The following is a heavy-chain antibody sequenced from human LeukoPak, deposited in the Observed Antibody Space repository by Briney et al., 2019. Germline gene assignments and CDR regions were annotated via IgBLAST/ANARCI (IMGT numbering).Heavy chain of an antibody. D-gene: IGHD2-2*01. V-gene: IGHV3-21*01. Sequence: GGSLRLSCAASGFTFSSYSMNWVRQAPGKGLEWVSSISSSSSYIYYADSVKGRFTISRDNAKNSLYLQMNSLRAEDTAVYYCTSCLGYCSSTSCHTNYYYYYYMDVWGKGTTVTVSS. CDR3: TSCLGYCSSTSCHTNYYYYYYMDV. CDR2: ISSSSSYI. CDR1: GFTFSSYS. J-gene: IGHJ6*03.